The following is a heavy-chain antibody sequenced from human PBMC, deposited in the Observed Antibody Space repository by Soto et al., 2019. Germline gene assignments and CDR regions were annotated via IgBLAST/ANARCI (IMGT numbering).Heavy chain of an antibody. V-gene: IGHV4-61*01. J-gene: IGHJ4*02. CDR2: IHYSGST. CDR3: TRGGDAYKNGH. CDR1: GGSVNIGPYY. Sequence: QVQLQESGPGLVKPSETLSLTCTVPGGSVNIGPYYWSWIRQPPGKGLEWIGFIHYSGSTNYNPSLKSRVTMAVDTSKNQFSLKLPSVNAADTAVYYCTRGGDAYKNGHWGQGTLVTVSS. D-gene: IGHD2-21*01.